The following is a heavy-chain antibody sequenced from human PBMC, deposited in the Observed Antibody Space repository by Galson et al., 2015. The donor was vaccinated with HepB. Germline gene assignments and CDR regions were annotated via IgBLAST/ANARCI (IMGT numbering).Heavy chain of an antibody. CDR3: ARDCSSTSCYGVDY. CDR2: IIPILGIA. Sequence: SVKVSCQASGGTFSSYAISWVRQAPGQGLEWMGRIIPILGIANYAQKFQGRVTITADKSTSTAYMELSSLRSEDTAVYYCARDCSSTSCYGVDYWGQGTLVTVSS. J-gene: IGHJ4*02. V-gene: IGHV1-69*04. D-gene: IGHD2-2*01. CDR1: GGTFSSYA.